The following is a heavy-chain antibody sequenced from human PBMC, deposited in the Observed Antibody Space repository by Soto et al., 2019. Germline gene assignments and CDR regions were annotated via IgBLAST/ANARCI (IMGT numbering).Heavy chain of an antibody. CDR1: GFSLSTSGVG. D-gene: IGHD2-2*02. CDR3: AHFSHYTGFTTSVRVLDF. V-gene: IGHV2-5*02. Sequence: GSGPTLVNPTQTLTLTCTVSGFSLSTSGVGVGWIRQPPGKALEWLALIYWDDNKRYSPSLKGRLTITKDTSKNQVVLTMTNMDPVDTATYYCAHFSHYTGFTTSVRVLDFWAQGTTVTGSS. J-gene: IGHJ6*02. CDR2: IYWDDNK.